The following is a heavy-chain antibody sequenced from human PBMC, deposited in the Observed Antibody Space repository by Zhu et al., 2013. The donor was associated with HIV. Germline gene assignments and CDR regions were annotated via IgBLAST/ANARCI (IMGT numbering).Heavy chain of an antibody. V-gene: IGHV1-18*01. CDR1: GYTFINYG. CDR3: ARRLFSKIIGGWFDP. Sequence: QVQLVQSGGEVKKPGASVMLSCKASGYTFINYGIAWVRQAPGQGLEWMGWISTYNGNTNYAQKFQGRVTMTTDTSTSTAYMELRSLRSDDTAVYYCARRLFSKIIGGWFDPWGQGSLVTVSS. J-gene: IGHJ5*02. D-gene: IGHD3-10*01. CDR2: ISTYNGNT.